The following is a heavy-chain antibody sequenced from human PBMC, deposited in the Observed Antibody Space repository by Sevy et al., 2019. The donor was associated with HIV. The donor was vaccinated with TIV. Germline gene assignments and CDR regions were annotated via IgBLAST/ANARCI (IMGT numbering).Heavy chain of an antibody. CDR3: AKGIGYSGYETDY. CDR2: ISGSGIST. V-gene: IGHV3-23*01. D-gene: IGHD5-12*01. CDR1: GFTFSSYA. Sequence: WGSLRLSCAASGFTFSSYAMSWVRQAPGKGLEWVSAISGSGISTYYADSVKGRFTSSRDNSKNTLYLQMNNLRAEDTAVFYCAKGIGYSGYETDYWGQGTLVTVSS. J-gene: IGHJ4*02.